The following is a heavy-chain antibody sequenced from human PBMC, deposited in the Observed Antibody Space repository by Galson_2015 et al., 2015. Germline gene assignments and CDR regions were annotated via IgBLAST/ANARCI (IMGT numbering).Heavy chain of an antibody. CDR2: IYPGDSDT. CDR1: GYSFTTYW. J-gene: IGHJ4*02. CDR3: ARRDSGTSHFDF. Sequence: QSGAEVKKPGGSLKISCKGSGYSFTTYWIAWVRQLPGKGLEWMGIIYPGDSDTRYSPSFQGQVTISADKSISTAYLQWGSLKASDTATYYCARRDSGTSHFDFWGQGTLVTVSS. V-gene: IGHV5-51*03. D-gene: IGHD1-26*01.